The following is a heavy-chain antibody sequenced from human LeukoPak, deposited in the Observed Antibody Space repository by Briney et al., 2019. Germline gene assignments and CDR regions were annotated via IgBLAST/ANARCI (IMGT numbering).Heavy chain of an antibody. J-gene: IGHJ4*02. V-gene: IGHV5-51*01. Sequence: GESLQISCQGSGYSFTSYWIGWVRQMPGKGLEWMGIIYPGDSDTRYSPSFQGQVTISADKSISTAYLQWSSLKASDTAMYYCARRISSWAAGYFDYWGQGTLVTVSS. CDR1: GYSFTSYW. CDR2: IYPGDSDT. D-gene: IGHD6-13*01. CDR3: ARRISSWAAGYFDY.